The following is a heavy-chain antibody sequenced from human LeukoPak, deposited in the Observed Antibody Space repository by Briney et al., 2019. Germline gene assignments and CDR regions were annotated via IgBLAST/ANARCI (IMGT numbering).Heavy chain of an antibody. D-gene: IGHD2-15*01. CDR3: ARGGVVVVAATFIDAFDI. J-gene: IGHJ3*02. CDR2: ISSSGSTI. V-gene: IGHV3-48*03. CDR1: GFTFSSYE. Sequence: PGGSLRLSCAASGFTFSSYEMNWVRQAPGKGLEWVSYISSSGSTIYYADSVKGRFTISRDNAKNSLYLQMNSLRAEDTAVYYCARGGVVVVAATFIDAFDIWGQGTMVTVSS.